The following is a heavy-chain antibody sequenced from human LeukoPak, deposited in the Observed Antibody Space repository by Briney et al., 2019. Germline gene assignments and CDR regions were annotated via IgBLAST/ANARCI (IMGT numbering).Heavy chain of an antibody. Sequence: GGSLRLSCAASGFTFSSYSLNWVRQAPGKGLEWVSSISGSSSYIYYADSVKGRFTISRDNAKNTLYLQMNSLRAEDTAVYYCAKDLSQWYYFDYWGQGTLVTVSS. V-gene: IGHV3-21*04. CDR3: AKDLSQWYYFDY. J-gene: IGHJ4*02. CDR1: GFTFSSYS. CDR2: ISGSSSYI. D-gene: IGHD2-15*01.